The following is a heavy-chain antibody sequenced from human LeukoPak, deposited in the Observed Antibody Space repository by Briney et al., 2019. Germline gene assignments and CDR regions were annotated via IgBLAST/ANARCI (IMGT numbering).Heavy chain of an antibody. CDR3: ARVYCSSTSCYRTDYYYYYMDV. CDR1: GGTFSSYA. D-gene: IGHD2-2*01. Sequence: SVKVSCKASGGTFSSYAISWVRQAPGQGLEWMGGIIPIFGTAIYAQKFQGRVTITTDESTSTAYMELSSLRSEDTAVFYCARVYCSSTSCYRTDYYYYYMDVWGKGTTVTVSS. J-gene: IGHJ6*03. CDR2: IIPIFGTA. V-gene: IGHV1-69*05.